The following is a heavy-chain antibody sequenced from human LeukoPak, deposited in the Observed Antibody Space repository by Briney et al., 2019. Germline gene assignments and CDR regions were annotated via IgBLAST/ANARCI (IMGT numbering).Heavy chain of an antibody. Sequence: GASVKVSCKASGYTFTSYGISWVRQAPGQGLEWMGWNSAYNGNTNYAQKLQGRVTMTTDTSTSTAYMELRSLRSDDTAVYYCARSGSGSYHGTFDYWGQGTLVTVSS. V-gene: IGHV1-18*01. CDR1: GYTFTSYG. D-gene: IGHD3-10*01. CDR3: ARSGSGSYHGTFDY. CDR2: NSAYNGNT. J-gene: IGHJ4*02.